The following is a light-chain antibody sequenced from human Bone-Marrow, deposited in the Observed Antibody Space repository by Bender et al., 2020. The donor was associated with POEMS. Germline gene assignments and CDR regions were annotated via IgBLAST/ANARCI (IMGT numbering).Light chain of an antibody. J-gene: IGLJ3*02. CDR1: NSNIGTNA. Sequence: QSVLTQPPSASGTPGQRVTISCSGSNSNIGTNAVNWYQQFPGTATKLLIYSDNQRPSGVPDRFYAFKSGTSTSLAVSGLQYEAEAGYYCAAWDASLSRGVFGGGTKLTVL. V-gene: IGLV1-44*01. CDR2: SDN. CDR3: AAWDASLSRGV.